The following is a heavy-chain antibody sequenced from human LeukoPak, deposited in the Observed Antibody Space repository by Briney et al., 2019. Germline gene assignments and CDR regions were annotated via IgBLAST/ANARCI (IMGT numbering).Heavy chain of an antibody. CDR1: GYTFTSYY. CDR2: INPNSGGT. J-gene: IGHJ4*02. Sequence: ASVKVSCKASGYTFTSYYMHWVRQAPGQGLEWMGRINPNSGGTNYAQKFQGRVTMTRDTSISTAYMELSRLRSDDTAVYYCARYGKEQPAFDYWGQGTLVTVSS. D-gene: IGHD4-17*01. V-gene: IGHV1-2*06. CDR3: ARYGKEQPAFDY.